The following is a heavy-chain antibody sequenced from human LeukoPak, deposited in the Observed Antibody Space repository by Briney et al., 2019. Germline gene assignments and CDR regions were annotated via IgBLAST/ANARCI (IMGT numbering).Heavy chain of an antibody. J-gene: IGHJ4*02. CDR1: GFTFSSYW. CDR2: VKRDGSEK. CDR3: ARGYGDSVHFDY. V-gene: IGHV3-7*04. D-gene: IGHD4-17*01. Sequence: GGYLRLSCAASGFTFSSYWMSWVRQAPGKGLEWVANVKRDGSEKYYVDSVKGLFTISRGNAKNSLYLQMNSLRAEEAAVYYCARGYGDSVHFDYWGQGTLVTVSS.